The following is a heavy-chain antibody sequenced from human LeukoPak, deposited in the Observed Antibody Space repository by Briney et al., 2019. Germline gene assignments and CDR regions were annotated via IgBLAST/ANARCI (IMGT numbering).Heavy chain of an antibody. J-gene: IGHJ3*02. CDR3: ARLYSSGWYEVDAFDI. V-gene: IGHV4-59*01. CDR2: IYYSGST. CDR1: GGSISSYY. D-gene: IGHD6-19*01. Sequence: SETLSLTCTVSGGSISSYYWSWIRQPPGKGLEWIGYIYYSGSTNYNPSLKSRVTISVDTSKNQFSLKLSSVTAADTAVYYCARLYSSGWYEVDAFDIWGQGTMVTVSS.